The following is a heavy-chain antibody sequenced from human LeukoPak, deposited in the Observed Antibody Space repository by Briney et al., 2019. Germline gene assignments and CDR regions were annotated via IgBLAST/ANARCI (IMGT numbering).Heavy chain of an antibody. V-gene: IGHV3-30*04. CDR1: GFTFSSSA. CDR3: AKAGWEPSVPRKGIGWFDP. CDR2: ISCDGSKK. Sequence: GGSLRLSCAASGFTFSSSAMQWVRQAPGKGLEWVAVISCDGSKKYYADSVKGRFTISRDDSKNTLYLQMNSLRAEDTAVYYCAKAGWEPSVPRKGIGWFDPWGQGTLVTVSS. D-gene: IGHD1-26*01. J-gene: IGHJ5*02.